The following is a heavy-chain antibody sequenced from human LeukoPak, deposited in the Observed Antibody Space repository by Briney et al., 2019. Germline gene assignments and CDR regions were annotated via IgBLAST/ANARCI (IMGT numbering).Heavy chain of an antibody. CDR1: GFTFSSYA. D-gene: IGHD2-15*01. CDR3: ARVYIAEDY. Sequence: PGGSLRLSCAASGFTFSSYAMSWVRQAPGKGLEWVSAISDSGTTIYYADSVKGRFTISRDNAKNSLYLQMNSLRAEDTAVYYCARVYIAEDYWGQGTLVTISS. J-gene: IGHJ4*02. CDR2: ISDSGTTI. V-gene: IGHV3-23*01.